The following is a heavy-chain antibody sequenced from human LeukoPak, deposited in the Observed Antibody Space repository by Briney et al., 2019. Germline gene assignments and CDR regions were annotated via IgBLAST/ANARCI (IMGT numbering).Heavy chain of an antibody. CDR1: GGSISSYY. V-gene: IGHV4-59*01. Sequence: PSETLSLTCTVSGGSISSYYWSWIRQPPGKGLEWIGYNYYSGSANYNPSLKSRVTISVDTSKNQFSLKLSSVTAADTAVYYCARGPLWFGELAHLDYWGQGTLVTVSS. CDR2: NYYSGSA. CDR3: ARGPLWFGELAHLDY. J-gene: IGHJ4*02. D-gene: IGHD3-10*01.